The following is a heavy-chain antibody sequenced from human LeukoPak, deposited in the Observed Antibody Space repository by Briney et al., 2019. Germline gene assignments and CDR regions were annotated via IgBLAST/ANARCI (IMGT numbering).Heavy chain of an antibody. CDR3: ARDYDFWSGYSYNWFDP. CDR1: GFTFSSYS. D-gene: IGHD3-3*01. J-gene: IGHJ5*02. V-gene: IGHV3-21*01. CDR2: ITSSSSYI. Sequence: PGGSLRLSCASSGFTFSSYSMNWVRQAPGKGPEWVSSITSSSSYIYYADSVKGRFTISRDNAQNSLYLQMNSLRAEDTDVYYCARDYDFWSGYSYNWFDPWGQGTLVTVSS.